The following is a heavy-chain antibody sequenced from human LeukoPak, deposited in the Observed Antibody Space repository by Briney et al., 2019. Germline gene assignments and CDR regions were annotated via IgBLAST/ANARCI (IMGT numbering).Heavy chain of an antibody. Sequence: SETLSLTCTVSGPSISSTIYYWGWIRQPPGKGLEWIGSMHSSGSTYYNPSLKSRLTISIDMSKNQFSLKLNSVTAADTAVYYCARAPDRITISRNWFDPWGQGTLATVSS. CDR1: GPSISSTIYY. D-gene: IGHD3-3*01. CDR2: MHSSGST. V-gene: IGHV4-39*07. CDR3: ARAPDRITISRNWFDP. J-gene: IGHJ5*02.